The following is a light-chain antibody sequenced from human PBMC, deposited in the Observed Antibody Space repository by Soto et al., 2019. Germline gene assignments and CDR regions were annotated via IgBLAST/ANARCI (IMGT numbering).Light chain of an antibody. CDR3: HQDAIPPT. CDR1: QSVSSSY. J-gene: IGKJ1*01. V-gene: IGKV3-20*01. Sequence: EIVLTQAPGILSLSQGLRATLSCRSSQSVSSSYVAWYQQNPGQAPRLLIYDASNRANGIPDIFSGSGSGTDFTLYISRLETEDYAVYDCHQDAIPPTFGQGTKVEI. CDR2: DAS.